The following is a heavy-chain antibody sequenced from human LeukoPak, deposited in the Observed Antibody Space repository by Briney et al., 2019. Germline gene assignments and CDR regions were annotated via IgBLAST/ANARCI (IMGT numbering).Heavy chain of an antibody. CDR2: ISSSGSTI. V-gene: IGHV3-11*04. CDR3: ARTITMIVVVSAFDI. Sequence: PGGSLRLSCAASGFTFSDYYMSWIRQAPGKGLEWVSYISSSGSTIYYADSVKGRFTISRDNAKNSLYLQMNSLRAEDTAVYYCARTITMIVVVSAFDIWGQGTMVTVSS. J-gene: IGHJ3*02. D-gene: IGHD3-22*01. CDR1: GFTFSDYY.